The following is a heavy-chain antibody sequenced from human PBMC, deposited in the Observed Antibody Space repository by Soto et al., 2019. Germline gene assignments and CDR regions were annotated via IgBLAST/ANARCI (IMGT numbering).Heavy chain of an antibody. Sequence: ASVKVSCKASGYTFTSYGISWVRQAPGQGLEWMGWISAYNGNTNYAQKLQGRVTMTTDTSTSTAYMELRSLRSDDTAVYYCARDHVYDFWGGYHNIWFDPWGKGTLVTVSS. CDR1: GYTFTSYG. V-gene: IGHV1-18*01. D-gene: IGHD3-3*01. J-gene: IGHJ5*02. CDR2: ISAYNGNT. CDR3: ARDHVYDFWGGYHNIWFDP.